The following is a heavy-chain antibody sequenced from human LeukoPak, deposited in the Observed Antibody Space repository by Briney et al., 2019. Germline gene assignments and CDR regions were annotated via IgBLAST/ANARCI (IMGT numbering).Heavy chain of an antibody. CDR1: GGSISSYY. D-gene: IGHD6-13*01. J-gene: IGHJ4*02. CDR2: IYTSGST. Sequence: SETLSLTCTVSGGSISSYYWSWIRQPAGKGLEWIGRIYTSGSTNYNPPLKSRVTMSVDTSKNQFSLKPSSVTAADTAVYYCARDDSSSWYYFDYWGQGTLVTVSS. V-gene: IGHV4-4*07. CDR3: ARDDSSSWYYFDY.